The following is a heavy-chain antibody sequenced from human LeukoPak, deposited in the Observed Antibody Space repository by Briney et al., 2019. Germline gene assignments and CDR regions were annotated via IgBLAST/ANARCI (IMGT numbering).Heavy chain of an antibody. Sequence: PGGSLRLSCAASGFTFRSYAMSWVRQAPGKGLEWVSAISGSGGSTYYADSVKGRFTISRDNSKNTLYLQMNSLGAEDTAVYYCAIGGSGDYPYYVFDYWGQGTLVTVSS. J-gene: IGHJ4*02. CDR2: ISGSGGST. CDR1: GFTFRSYA. CDR3: AIGGSGDYPYYVFDY. V-gene: IGHV3-23*01. D-gene: IGHD3-22*01.